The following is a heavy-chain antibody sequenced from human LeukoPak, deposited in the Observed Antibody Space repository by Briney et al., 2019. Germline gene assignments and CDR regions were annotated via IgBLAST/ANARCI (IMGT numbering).Heavy chain of an antibody. CDR1: GFTFSSYW. J-gene: IGHJ4*02. CDR3: AKERVVGATNPGYFDY. D-gene: IGHD1-26*01. V-gene: IGHV3-23*01. Sequence: PGGSLRLSCAASGFTFSSYWMHWVRQAPGKGLVWVSAISGSGGSTYYADSVKGRFTISRDNSKNTLYLQMNSLRAEDTAVYYCAKERVVGATNPGYFDYWGQGTLVTVSS. CDR2: ISGSGGST.